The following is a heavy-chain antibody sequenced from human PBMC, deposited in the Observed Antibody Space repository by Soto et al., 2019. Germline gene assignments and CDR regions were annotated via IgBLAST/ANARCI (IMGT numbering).Heavy chain of an antibody. D-gene: IGHD6-19*01. CDR1: GGSISSHSYY. V-gene: IGHV4-61*05. Sequence: PSETLSLTCSVSGGSISSHSYYWGWIRQPPGKGLEWIGYIYYSGNTNCNPSLKSRVTISVDTSKNQFSLKLSSVTAADTAVYYCARDQGIAVAGPSSYYYYGMDVWGQGTTVTVSS. CDR2: IYYSGNT. J-gene: IGHJ6*02. CDR3: ARDQGIAVAGPSSYYYYGMDV.